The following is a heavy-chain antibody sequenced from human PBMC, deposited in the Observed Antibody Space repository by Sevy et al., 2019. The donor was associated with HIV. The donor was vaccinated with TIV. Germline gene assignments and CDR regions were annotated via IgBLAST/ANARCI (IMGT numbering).Heavy chain of an antibody. D-gene: IGHD4-17*01. CDR3: ARDGLYGGNFEYFQH. J-gene: IGHJ1*01. CDR1: GFTFSNYA. Sequence: GGSVRLSCAASGFTFSNYALTWVRQAPGKGLDWVSSITGSSTTIYYADSVKGRFTVSRDNSNNTLYLHINSLRAEDTAVYYCARDGLYGGNFEYFQHWGQGTLVTVSS. CDR2: ITGSSTTI. V-gene: IGHV3-23*01.